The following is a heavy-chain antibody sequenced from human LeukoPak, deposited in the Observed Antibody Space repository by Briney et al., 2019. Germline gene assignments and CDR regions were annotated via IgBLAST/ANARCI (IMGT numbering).Heavy chain of an antibody. J-gene: IGHJ3*02. CDR3: ARDREGIHHAFDI. Sequence: ASVKVSCKASGYTFTSYGISWVRQAPGQGLEWMGWISAYNGNTNYAQKLQGRVTMTRDTSTSTVYMELSSLRSEDTAVYYCARDREGIHHAFDIWGQGTMVTVSS. CDR2: ISAYNGNT. V-gene: IGHV1-18*01. D-gene: IGHD5-18*01. CDR1: GYTFTSYG.